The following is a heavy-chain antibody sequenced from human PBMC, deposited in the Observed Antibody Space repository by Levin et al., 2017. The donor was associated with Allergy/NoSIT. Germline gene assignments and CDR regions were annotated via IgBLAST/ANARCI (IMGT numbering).Heavy chain of an antibody. D-gene: IGHD3-10*01. J-gene: IGHJ5*02. V-gene: IGHV4-39*01. Sequence: SETLSLTCTVSGGSISSSSYYWGWIRQPPGKGLEWIGSIYYSGSTYYNPSLKSRVTISVDTSKNQFSLKLSSVTAADTAVYYCAYQYGSGTHDNWFDPWGQGTLVTVSS. CDR2: IYYSGST. CDR1: GGSISSSSYY. CDR3: AYQYGSGTHDNWFDP.